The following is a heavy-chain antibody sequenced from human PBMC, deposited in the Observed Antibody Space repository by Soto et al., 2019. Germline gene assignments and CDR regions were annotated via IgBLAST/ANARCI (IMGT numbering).Heavy chain of an antibody. J-gene: IGHJ4*02. CDR3: ARGRGAYYVXLSCYYRHLDFFYF. D-gene: IGHD3-9*01. V-gene: IGHV4-34*01. Sequence: PSETLSLTCAVYGGSFSGYYWSWIRQPPGKGLEWIGEINHSGSTNYNPSLKSRVTISVDTSKNQFSLKLSSVTAADTAVYYCARGRGAYYVXLSCYYRHLDFFYFWGRGSLVTGSS. CDR2: INHSGST. CDR1: GGSFSGYY.